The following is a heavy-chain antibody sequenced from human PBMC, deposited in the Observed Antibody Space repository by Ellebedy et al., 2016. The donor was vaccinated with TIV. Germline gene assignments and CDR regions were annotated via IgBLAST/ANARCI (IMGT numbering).Heavy chain of an antibody. Sequence: GESLKISCVASGFTFSGYAMSWVRQAPGKGLEWVANIKQDGSEKYYVDSVKGRFTISRDNAKNSLYLQMNSLRAEDTAVYYCARVWLGYTDYWGQGTLVTVSS. V-gene: IGHV3-7*03. CDR3: ARVWLGYTDY. J-gene: IGHJ4*02. CDR1: GFTFSGYA. CDR2: IKQDGSEK. D-gene: IGHD5-18*01.